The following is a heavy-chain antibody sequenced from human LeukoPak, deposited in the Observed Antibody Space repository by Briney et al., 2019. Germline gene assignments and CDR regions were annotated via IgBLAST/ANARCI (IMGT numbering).Heavy chain of an antibody. J-gene: IGHJ4*02. CDR1: GFTFSSYS. D-gene: IGHD3-22*01. CDR2: ISSSSSTI. Sequence: GGSLRLSCAASGFTFSSYSMNWLRQAPGKGLEWVSYISSSSSTIYYADSVKGRFTTSRDNAKNSLYLQMNSLRDEDTAVYYCARARSGYLVFDYWGQGTLVTVSS. V-gene: IGHV3-48*02. CDR3: ARARSGYLVFDY.